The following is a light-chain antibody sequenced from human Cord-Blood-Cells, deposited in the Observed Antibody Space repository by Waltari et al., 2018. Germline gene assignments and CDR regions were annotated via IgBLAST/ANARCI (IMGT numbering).Light chain of an antibody. CDR1: QSISSW. CDR3: QQYNSYSPWT. V-gene: IGKV1-5*03. CDR2: KAS. Sequence: DIQMTQSPSTLSASVGDRVTITCRASQSISSWLAWYQQKPGKAPKRLIYKASSLESGGPSMCSGSGSGTEFTLTISSLQPDDFATYYCQQYNSYSPWTFGQGTKVEIK. J-gene: IGKJ1*01.